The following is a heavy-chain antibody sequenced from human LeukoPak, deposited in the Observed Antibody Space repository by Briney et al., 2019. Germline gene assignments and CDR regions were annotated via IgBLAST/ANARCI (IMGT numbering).Heavy chain of an antibody. Sequence: GRSLRLSCAASGFTFSSYGMHWVRQAPGKGLEWVAVIWYDGSNKYYADSVKGRFTISRDNSKNTLYLQMNSLRAEDTAVYYCARERGYCSSTSCYNFDYWGQGTLVTVSS. D-gene: IGHD2-2*01. CDR1: GFTFSSYG. CDR2: IWYDGSNK. J-gene: IGHJ4*02. V-gene: IGHV3-33*01. CDR3: ARERGYCSSTSCYNFDY.